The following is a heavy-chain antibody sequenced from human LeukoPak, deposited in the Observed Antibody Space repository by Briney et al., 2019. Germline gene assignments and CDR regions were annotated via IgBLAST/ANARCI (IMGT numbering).Heavy chain of an antibody. Sequence: GRSLRLSCAASGFTFSSYAMHWVRQAPGKGLEWVAVISYDGSNKYYADSVKGRFTISRDNSKNTLYLQMSSLRAEDTAVYFCAKDLSSSWYRGFDHWGQGTLVTVSS. D-gene: IGHD6-13*01. CDR3: AKDLSSSWYRGFDH. J-gene: IGHJ4*02. V-gene: IGHV3-30*07. CDR1: GFTFSSYA. CDR2: ISYDGSNK.